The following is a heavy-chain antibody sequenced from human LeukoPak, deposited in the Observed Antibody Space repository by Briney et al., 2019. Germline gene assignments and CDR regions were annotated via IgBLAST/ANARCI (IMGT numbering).Heavy chain of an antibody. CDR2: INHSGST. J-gene: IGHJ4*02. CDR1: GGSFSGYY. V-gene: IGHV4-34*01. Sequence: SETLSLTCAVYGGSFSGYYWTWSRQPPGKGLEWIGEINHSGSTNYNPSLKSRVIISVDTSKNQFSLKLSSVTAADTAVYYCARAGDSSGYGDYWGQGTLVTVSS. D-gene: IGHD3-22*01. CDR3: ARAGDSSGYGDY.